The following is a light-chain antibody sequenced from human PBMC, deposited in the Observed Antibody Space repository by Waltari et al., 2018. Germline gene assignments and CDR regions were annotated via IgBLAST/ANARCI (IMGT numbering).Light chain of an antibody. Sequence: QSALTQPASVSGSPGQSITISCPGSRRDIGDYDYVSWYQHRPTKAPKLMIYEVSSRPSGVSNRFSGSKSGNTASLTISGLQAEDEATYYCASFTDTRNLVFGGGTKLTVL. V-gene: IGLV2-14*01. CDR3: ASFTDTRNLV. CDR2: EVS. J-gene: IGLJ2*01. CDR1: RRDIGDYDY.